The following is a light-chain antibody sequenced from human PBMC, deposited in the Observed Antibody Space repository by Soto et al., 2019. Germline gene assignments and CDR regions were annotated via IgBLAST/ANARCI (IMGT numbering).Light chain of an antibody. CDR1: QSVSSN. CDR3: QQYNNWPPL. CDR2: GAS. Sequence: EIVMTQSAATLSVSPGERATLSCRASQSVSSNLAWYQQKPGQAPRLLIYGASTRATGIPARFSGSGSGTEFTLTISSLQSADFAVYYCQQYNNWPPLFGQGTKLEIK. V-gene: IGKV3-15*01. J-gene: IGKJ2*01.